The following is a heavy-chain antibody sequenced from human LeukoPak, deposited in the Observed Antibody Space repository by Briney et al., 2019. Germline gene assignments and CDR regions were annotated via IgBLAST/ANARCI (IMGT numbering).Heavy chain of an antibody. CDR1: GFIFSNFP. CDR2: ISPDSSTI. V-gene: IGHV3-64*01. CDR3: ARWAPGLDF. Sequence: GGPLRLSCAASGFIFSNFPMHWVRQAPGKGLEFVSAISPDSSTIYYANSLKGRFTISRDNSKSTLYLQMGGLRAEDTAVYFCARWAPGLDFWGQGTLVAVSS. J-gene: IGHJ4*02.